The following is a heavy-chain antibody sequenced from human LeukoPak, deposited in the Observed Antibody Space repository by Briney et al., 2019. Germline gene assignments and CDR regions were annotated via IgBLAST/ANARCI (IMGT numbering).Heavy chain of an antibody. CDR2: ISWNSGSI. J-gene: IGHJ4*02. V-gene: IGHV3-9*01. D-gene: IGHD1-26*01. CDR1: GFTLDDYA. Sequence: GGSLRLSCAASGFTLDDYAMHWVRQAPGKGLEWVSGISWNSGSIGYADSVKGRFTISRDNAKNSLYLQMNSLRAEDTALYYCAKSSGGYEFRAIDYWGQGTLVTVSS. CDR3: AKSSGGYEFRAIDY.